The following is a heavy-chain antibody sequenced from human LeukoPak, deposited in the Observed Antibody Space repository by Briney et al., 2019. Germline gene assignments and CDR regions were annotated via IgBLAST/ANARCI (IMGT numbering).Heavy chain of an antibody. D-gene: IGHD5-12*01. CDR3: ARDRSRMVATGDY. V-gene: IGHV1-18*01. CDR2: ISAYNGNT. Sequence: GASVNVCRNSSAYTFTSYGNSRVRHAPGQGLEWMGVISAYNGNTNYAQKLQGRVTMTTDTYTSTTYMELRSLRSDDTAVYYCARDRSRMVATGDYWGQGTLVTVSS. CDR1: AYTFTSYG. J-gene: IGHJ4*02.